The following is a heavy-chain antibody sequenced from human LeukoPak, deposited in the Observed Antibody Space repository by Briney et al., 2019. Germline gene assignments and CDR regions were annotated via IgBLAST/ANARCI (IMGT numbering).Heavy chain of an antibody. CDR3: ARDNWVDC. J-gene: IGHJ5*01. CDR2: IDTSSTTM. Sequence: GGSLTLSCAASGLTFRKYSMTWVRQAPGKGLEWVSFIDTSSTTMYYTDSVKGRFTISRDNAKNSLYLQMNSLKVEDTAIYYCARDNWVDCWGQGTLVTVSS. CDR1: GLTFRKYS. V-gene: IGHV3-48*04.